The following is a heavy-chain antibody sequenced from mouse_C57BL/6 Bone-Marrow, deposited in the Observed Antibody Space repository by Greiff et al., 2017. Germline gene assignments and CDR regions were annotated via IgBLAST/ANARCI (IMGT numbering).Heavy chain of an antibody. J-gene: IGHJ1*03. CDR3: ARWEYYYGSSYDWYFDV. CDR2: IDPSDSYT. CDR1: GYTFTSYW. V-gene: IGHV1-59*01. Sequence: QVQLQQSGAELVRPGTSVKLSCKASGYTFTSYWMHWVKQRPGQGLEWIGVIDPSDSYTNYNQKFKGKATLTVDTSSSTAYMQLSSLTSEDSAVXYCARWEYYYGSSYDWYFDVWGTGTTVTVSS. D-gene: IGHD1-1*01.